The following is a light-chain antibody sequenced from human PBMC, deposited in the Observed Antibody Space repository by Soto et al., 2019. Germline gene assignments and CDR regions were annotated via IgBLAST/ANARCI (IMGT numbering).Light chain of an antibody. CDR2: DAS. J-gene: IGKJ1*01. CDR3: QQYNSYSPT. Sequence: DIQMTQSPSTLSASVGDRLTITCRASQSISSWLAWYQQKPGKAPKLLIYDASSLESGVPSRFSGSGSGTEFTLTISSLQPDDFATYYCQQYNSYSPTFGQGTKVDNK. CDR1: QSISSW. V-gene: IGKV1-5*01.